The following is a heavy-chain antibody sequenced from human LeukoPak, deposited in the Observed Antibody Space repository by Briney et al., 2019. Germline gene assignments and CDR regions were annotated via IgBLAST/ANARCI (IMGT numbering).Heavy chain of an antibody. CDR3: ARGDYYDSSGPPYFDY. J-gene: IGHJ4*02. CDR1: GGTFSSYA. D-gene: IGHD3-22*01. Sequence: ASVKVSCKASGGTFSSYAISWVRQAPGQGLEWMGIINPSGGSTSYAQKFQGRVTMTRDTSTSTVYMELSSLRSEDTAVYYCARGDYYDSSGPPYFDYWGQGTLVTVSS. CDR2: INPSGGST. V-gene: IGHV1-46*01.